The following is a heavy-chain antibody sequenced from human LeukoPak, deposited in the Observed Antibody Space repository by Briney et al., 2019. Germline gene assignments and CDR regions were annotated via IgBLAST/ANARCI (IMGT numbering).Heavy chain of an antibody. Sequence: SETLSLTCTVSGGSISSYYWSWIRQPPEKGLEWIRYIHYSGSTTYNPSLKSRVTISVDTSKNQLSLKLSSVSAADTAVYYCSRGSGWYFYWGQGTLVTVSS. J-gene: IGHJ4*02. D-gene: IGHD6-19*01. CDR2: IHYSGST. CDR3: SRGSGWYFY. CDR1: GGSISSYY. V-gene: IGHV4-59*01.